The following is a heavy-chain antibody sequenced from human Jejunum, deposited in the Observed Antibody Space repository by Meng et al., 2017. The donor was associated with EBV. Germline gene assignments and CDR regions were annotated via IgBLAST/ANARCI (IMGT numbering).Heavy chain of an antibody. Sequence: QVQLQESGPGLVKPSGSLSLTCAVSGGSISSSNWWSGVRRTPGKGLGWIGGISHSGSTNYNPSLKSQVTISVDKSKNQFSLKLSSVTAADTAVYYCARVGAAAGTFDPWGQGTLVTVSS. CDR1: GGSISSSNW. D-gene: IGHD6-13*01. J-gene: IGHJ5*02. CDR2: ISHSGST. V-gene: IGHV4-4*02. CDR3: ARVGAAAGTFDP.